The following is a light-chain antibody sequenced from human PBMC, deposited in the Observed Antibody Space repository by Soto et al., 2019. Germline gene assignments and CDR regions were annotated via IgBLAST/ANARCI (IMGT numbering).Light chain of an antibody. CDR3: ISYTSSSTFWV. J-gene: IGLJ3*02. CDR2: DVT. Sequence: QSVLTQPASVSGSPGQSITISCAGSSSDIGAYNYVSWYQHHPGKAPKLMIYDVTNRPSGVSDRFSGSKSGNTASLTISGLQADDEADYYCISYTSSSTFWVFGGGTKLTVL. V-gene: IGLV2-14*03. CDR1: SSDIGAYNY.